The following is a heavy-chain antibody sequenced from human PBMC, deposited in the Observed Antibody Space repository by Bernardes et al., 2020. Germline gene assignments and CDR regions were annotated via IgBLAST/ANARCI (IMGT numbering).Heavy chain of an antibody. CDR2: IYYSGST. J-gene: IGHJ6*03. D-gene: IGHD5-18*01. CDR1: GGSISSSSYY. CDR3: ARQAVIQLWLNGPYYYMDV. V-gene: IGHV4-39*01. Sequence: SETLSLTCTVSGGSISSSSYYWGWIRQPPGKGLEWIGSIYYSGSTYYNPSLKSRVTISVDTSKNQFSLKLSSVTAADTAVYYCARQAVIQLWLNGPYYYMDVWGKGTTVTVSS.